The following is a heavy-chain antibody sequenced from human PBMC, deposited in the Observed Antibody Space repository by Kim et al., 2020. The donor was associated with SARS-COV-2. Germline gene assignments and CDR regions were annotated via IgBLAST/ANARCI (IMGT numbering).Heavy chain of an antibody. D-gene: IGHD6-13*01. CDR3: AREDTSSCPFHN. Sequence: IFYADSVPGRFTLTRDNAKTSLYLQMNSLGDEDTAVYYCAREDTSSCPFHNWGQGTLVTVSS. CDR2: I. J-gene: IGHJ4*02. V-gene: IGHV3-48*02.